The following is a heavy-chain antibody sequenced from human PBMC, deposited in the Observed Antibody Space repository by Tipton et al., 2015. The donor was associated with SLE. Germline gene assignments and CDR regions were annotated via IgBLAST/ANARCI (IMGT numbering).Heavy chain of an antibody. D-gene: IGHD3-9*01. Sequence: RSLRLSCAASGFTFSSYTMHWVRQAPGKGLEWVAVISYDGGNKYYADSVKGRFTISRDNSKNTLYLQMNSLRAEDTAVYYCARDSYDILTGYYSVWYFDLWGRGTLVTVSS. CDR2: ISYDGGNK. V-gene: IGHV3-30*07. CDR1: GFTFSSYT. J-gene: IGHJ2*01. CDR3: ARDSYDILTGYYSVWYFDL.